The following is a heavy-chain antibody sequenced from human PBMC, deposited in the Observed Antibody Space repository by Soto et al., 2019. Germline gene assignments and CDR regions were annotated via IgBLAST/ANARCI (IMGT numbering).Heavy chain of an antibody. CDR2: ISGSGASP. CDR3: AKDHYVTSVDIWFPFDH. V-gene: IGHV3-23*01. Sequence: PGGSLRLSCAASGFTFSSYAMSWVRQAPGKGLEWVAAISGSGASPYYADSVKARFAISRDNSRNTLYLRMNSLTDEDTAVYYCAKDHYVTSVDIWFPFDHWGLGTLVTVSS. D-gene: IGHD3-9*01. J-gene: IGHJ4*02. CDR1: GFTFSSYA.